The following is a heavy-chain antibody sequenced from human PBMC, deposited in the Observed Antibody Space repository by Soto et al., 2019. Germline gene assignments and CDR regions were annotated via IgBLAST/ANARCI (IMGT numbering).Heavy chain of an antibody. CDR3: ARDVATAFYYYYYGMDV. D-gene: IGHD1-26*01. V-gene: IGHV3-21*01. CDR1: GFTFSSCS. J-gene: IGHJ6*02. Sequence: GGTLRLSCAASGFTFSSCSMNWVRQAPGKGLEWVSSISSSSSDIYYADSVKGRFTISRDNAKNSLYLQMNSLRAEDTAVYYCARDVATAFYYYYYGMDVWGQGTTVTVSS. CDR2: ISSSSSDI.